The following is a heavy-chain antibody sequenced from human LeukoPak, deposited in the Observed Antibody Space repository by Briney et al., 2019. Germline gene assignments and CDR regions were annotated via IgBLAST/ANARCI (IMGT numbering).Heavy chain of an antibody. CDR2: VYHSGST. CDR1: GGSISSSSYY. Sequence: SETLSLTCTVSGGSISSSSYYWGWIRQPPGKGLEWVGYVYHSGSTNYNPSLKSRVTISLDTTKNQFSLKLTSVTAADTALYYCVGGFTVRRGALDFWGQGTMVTVSS. D-gene: IGHD4-17*01. J-gene: IGHJ3*01. CDR3: VGGFTVRRGALDF. V-gene: IGHV4-61*05.